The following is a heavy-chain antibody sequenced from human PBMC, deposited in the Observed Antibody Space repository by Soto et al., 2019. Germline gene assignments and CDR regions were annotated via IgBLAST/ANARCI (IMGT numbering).Heavy chain of an antibody. CDR2: IYSGGST. D-gene: IGHD2-21*01. Sequence: PGGSLRLSCAASGFTVSSNYMSWVRQAPGKGLEWVSVIYSGGSTYYADSVKGRFPISRDNSKNTLYLQMNSLRAEDTAVYYCARDRHGINRFDPWGQGTLVTVSS. CDR3: ARDRHGINRFDP. J-gene: IGHJ5*02. CDR1: GFTVSSNY. V-gene: IGHV3-53*01.